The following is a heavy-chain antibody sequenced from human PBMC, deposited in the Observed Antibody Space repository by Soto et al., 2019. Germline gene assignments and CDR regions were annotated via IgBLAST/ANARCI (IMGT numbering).Heavy chain of an antibody. CDR2: IYSNDHK. V-gene: IGHV2-5*01. J-gene: IGHJ4*02. CDR1: GFSLTTSGVG. CDR3: AHRHGVETSTAGFDF. D-gene: IGHD1-1*01. Sequence: QITLKESGPTLVKPTQTLTLTCTFSGFSLTTSGVGVGWIRQPPGKALEWIAVIYSNDHKRYNSSLESRVRITKDTLKSQGVLTMPNMDSAATATFFCAHRHGVETSTAGFDFWSKGPLVTVTS.